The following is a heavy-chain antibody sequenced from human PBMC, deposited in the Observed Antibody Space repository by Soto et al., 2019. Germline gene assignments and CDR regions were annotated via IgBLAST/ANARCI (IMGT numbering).Heavy chain of an antibody. CDR3: ARGRVRQQLALTRGYYYYAMDV. J-gene: IGHJ6*02. CDR1: GYTFTSYG. CDR2: ISAYNGNT. D-gene: IGHD6-13*01. Sequence: ASVKVSCKASGYTFTSYGISWVRQAPGQGLEWMGWISAYNGNTNYAQKLQGRVTMTTDTSTSTAYMELRSLRSDDTAVYYCARGRVRQQLALTRGYYYYAMDVWGQGTTVTVSS. V-gene: IGHV1-18*01.